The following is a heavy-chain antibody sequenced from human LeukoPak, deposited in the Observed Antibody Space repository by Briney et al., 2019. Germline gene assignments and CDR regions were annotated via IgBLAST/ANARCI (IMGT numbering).Heavy chain of an antibody. CDR3: ARDSPDGSGTYYNDSPDY. J-gene: IGHJ4*02. V-gene: IGHV1-18*01. CDR2: ISAYNGNT. D-gene: IGHD3-10*01. CDR1: GYTFSSYG. Sequence: ASVKVSCKASGYTFSSYGISWVRQAPGQGLEWMGWISAYNGNTNYRQKLRGRVTMTTDTSTSTAYMDLRSLRSDDTAIYYCARDSPDGSGTYYNDSPDYWGQGTLVTVSS.